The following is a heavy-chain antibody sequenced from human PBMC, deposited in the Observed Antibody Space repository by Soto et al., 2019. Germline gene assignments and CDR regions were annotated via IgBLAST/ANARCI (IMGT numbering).Heavy chain of an antibody. J-gene: IGHJ4*02. CDR3: ARNNYYYDSSGYNPFDY. Sequence: SVKVSCKASGGTFSSYAFSWVRQAPGQGLEWMGGIIPIFGTANYAQKFQGRVTITADESTSTAYMELSSLRSEDTAVYYCARNNYYYDSSGYNPFDYWGQGTLVTVSS. D-gene: IGHD3-22*01. CDR2: IIPIFGTA. CDR1: GGTFSSYA. V-gene: IGHV1-69*13.